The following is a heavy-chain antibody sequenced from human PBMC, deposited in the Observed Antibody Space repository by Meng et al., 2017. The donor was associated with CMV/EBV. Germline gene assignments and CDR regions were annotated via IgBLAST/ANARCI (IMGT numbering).Heavy chain of an antibody. J-gene: IGHJ4*02. CDR3: ARGNLRREQQLGY. D-gene: IGHD6-13*01. CDR2: INPNSGGT. CDR1: GYTLTGYY. Sequence: ASVKVSCKASGYTLTGYYMHWVRQAPGQGLEWMGWINPNSGGTNYAQKFQGRVTMTRDTSISTAYMELSRLRSDDTAVYYCARGNLRREQQLGYWGQGTLVTVSS. V-gene: IGHV1-2*02.